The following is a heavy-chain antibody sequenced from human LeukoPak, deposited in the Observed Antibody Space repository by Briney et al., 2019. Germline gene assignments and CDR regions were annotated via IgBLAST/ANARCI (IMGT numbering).Heavy chain of an antibody. Sequence: GGSLRLSCAASGFTFSSYSMNWVRQAPGKGLEWVSSISSSSSYIYYADSVKGRFTISRDSAKNSLYLQMNSLRAEDTAVYYWARGPPLNYDILTGSDYWGQGTLVTVSS. J-gene: IGHJ4*02. V-gene: IGHV3-21*01. D-gene: IGHD3-9*01. CDR2: ISSSSSYI. CDR1: GFTFSSYS. CDR3: ARGPPLNYDILTGSDY.